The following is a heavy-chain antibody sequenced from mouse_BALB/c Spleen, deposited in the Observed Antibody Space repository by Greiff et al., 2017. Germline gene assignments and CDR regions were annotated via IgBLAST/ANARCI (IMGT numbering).Heavy chain of an antibody. V-gene: IGHV1-15*01. J-gene: IGHJ4*01. D-gene: IGHD2-2*01. Sequence: VQLQQSGAELVRPGASVTLSCKASGYTFTDYEMHWVKQTPVHGLEWIGAIDPETGGTAYNQKFKGKATLTADKSSSTAYMELRSLTSEDSAVYYCTRSPGYYDAMDYWGQGTSVTVSS. CDR1: GYTFTDYE. CDR2: IDPETGGT. CDR3: TRSPGYYDAMDY.